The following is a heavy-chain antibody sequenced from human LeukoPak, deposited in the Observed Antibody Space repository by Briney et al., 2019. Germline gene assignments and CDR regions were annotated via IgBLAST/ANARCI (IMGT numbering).Heavy chain of an antibody. CDR2: VTSGGGGT. D-gene: IGHD2-8*01. CDR1: GFSFSSYA. J-gene: IGHJ4*01. V-gene: IGHV3-23*01. Sequence: PGGSLRFSCEASGFSFSSYAFAWVRQGPGKGLEWVAAVTSGGGGTHFADSVKGRFTISRDNTKNTMFLQMNSLRVEDTAMYFCGSDPNGDYVGALGYWGRGALVTVSS. CDR3: GSDPNGDYVGALGY.